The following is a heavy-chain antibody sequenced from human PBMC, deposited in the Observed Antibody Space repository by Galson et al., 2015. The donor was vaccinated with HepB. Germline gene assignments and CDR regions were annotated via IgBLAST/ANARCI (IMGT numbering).Heavy chain of an antibody. V-gene: IGHV3-15*07. CDR2: IKSKTDGGTT. Sequence: SLRLSCAASGFTFSNAWMNWVRQAPGKGLEWVGRIKSKTDGGTTDYAAPVKGRFTISRDDSKNTLYLQMNSLKTEDTAVYYCTTGWKWELLYSFDYWGKGTTVTVSS. CDR3: TTGWKWELLYSFDY. J-gene: IGHJ6*04. D-gene: IGHD1-26*01. CDR1: GFTFSNAW.